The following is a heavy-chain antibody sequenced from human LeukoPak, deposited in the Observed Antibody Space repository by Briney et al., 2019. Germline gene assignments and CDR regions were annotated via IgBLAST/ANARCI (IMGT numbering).Heavy chain of an antibody. D-gene: IGHD3-22*01. CDR2: IYSGGST. V-gene: IGHV3-53*01. CDR3: ARDPGDSSGYYYYYGMDV. J-gene: IGHJ6*02. CDR1: GFTVSSNY. Sequence: GGSLRLSCAASGFTVSSNYMSWVRQAPGKGLEWVSVIYSGGSTYYADSVKGRFTISRDSSKNTLYLQMNSLRAEDTAVYYCARDPGDSSGYYYYYGMDVWGQGTTVTVSS.